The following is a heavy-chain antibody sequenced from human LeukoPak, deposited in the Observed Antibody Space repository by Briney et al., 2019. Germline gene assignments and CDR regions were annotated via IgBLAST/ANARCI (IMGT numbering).Heavy chain of an antibody. CDR2: ITSSSSSTI. CDR3: ARYYGGNSACDY. Sequence: GSLRLSCAASGFTFSSYSMNWVRQAPGKGLEWVSYITSSSSSTIYYADSVKGRFTISRDNAKNSLYLQMNSLRAEDTAVYYCARYYGGNSACDYWGQGTLVTVSS. D-gene: IGHD4-23*01. CDR1: GFTFSSYS. J-gene: IGHJ4*02. V-gene: IGHV3-48*01.